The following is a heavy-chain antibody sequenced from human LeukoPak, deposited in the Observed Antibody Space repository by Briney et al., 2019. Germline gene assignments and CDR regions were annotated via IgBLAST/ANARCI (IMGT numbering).Heavy chain of an antibody. Sequence: GESLKISCKGSGYSFTSYWIGWVRQMPGKGLEWMGIIYPGDSDTRYSPSFQGQVTISADKSISTAYLQWSSLKASDTAMYYCARYDGPKIAVAGTLDIWGQGTMVTVSS. CDR3: ARYDGPKIAVAGTLDI. V-gene: IGHV5-51*01. CDR1: GYSFTSYW. CDR2: IYPGDSDT. D-gene: IGHD6-19*01. J-gene: IGHJ3*02.